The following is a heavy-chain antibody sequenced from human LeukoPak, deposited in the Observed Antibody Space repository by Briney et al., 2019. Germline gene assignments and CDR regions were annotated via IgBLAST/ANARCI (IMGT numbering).Heavy chain of an antibody. J-gene: IGHJ6*02. V-gene: IGHV3-30-3*01. D-gene: IGHD2-2*01. CDR3: AKSSTSRDYYGMDV. CDR1: GFTFSSYA. Sequence: GSLRLSCAASGFTFSSYAMHWVRQAPGKGLEWVAVISYDESNKYYADSVKGRFTISRDNSKNTLYLQMNSLRLEDTALYSCAKSSTSRDYYGMDVWGQGTTVTVSS. CDR2: ISYDESNK.